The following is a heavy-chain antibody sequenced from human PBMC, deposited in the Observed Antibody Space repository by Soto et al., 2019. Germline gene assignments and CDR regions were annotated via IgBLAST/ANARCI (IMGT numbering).Heavy chain of an antibody. CDR1: GGTFSSYA. Sequence: SVKVSCKASGGTFSSYAISWVRQAPGQGLEWMGGIIPIFGTANYAQKFQGRVTITADESTSTAYMELSSLRSEDTAAYYCARPVVPAARLYYYYYGMDVWGQGTTVTVSS. V-gene: IGHV1-69*13. J-gene: IGHJ6*02. CDR2: IIPIFGTA. CDR3: ARPVVPAARLYYYYYGMDV. D-gene: IGHD2-2*01.